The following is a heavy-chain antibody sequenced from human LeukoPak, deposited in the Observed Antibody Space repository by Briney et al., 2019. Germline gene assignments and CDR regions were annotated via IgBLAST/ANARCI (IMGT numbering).Heavy chain of an antibody. CDR1: GFTFSSYE. J-gene: IGHJ5*02. CDR3: AGQTTLTTFFSS. V-gene: IGHV3-48*03. Sequence: GGSLRLSCGASGFTFSSYEMNWVRQAPGKGLEWVSQISGSGSSIYYADSVRGRFTISRDNAKNSLYLQMNSLRAEDTAVYYCAGQTTLTTFFSSWGQGTLVTV. D-gene: IGHD4-17*01. CDR2: ISGSGSSI.